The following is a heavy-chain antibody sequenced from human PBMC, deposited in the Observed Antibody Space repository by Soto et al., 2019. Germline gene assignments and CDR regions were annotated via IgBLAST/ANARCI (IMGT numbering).Heavy chain of an antibody. J-gene: IGHJ4*02. CDR1: GGTFSSYT. CDR2: IIPILGIA. V-gene: IGHV1-69*02. Sequence: QVQLVQSGAEVKKPGSSVKVSCKASGGTFSSYTISWVRKAPGQGLEWMGRIIPILGIANYAPKFQGRVTITADKSTSTAYMELSSLRSEDTAVYYCAGSPYGDSLDWGQGTLVTVSS. CDR3: AGSPYGDSLD. D-gene: IGHD4-17*01.